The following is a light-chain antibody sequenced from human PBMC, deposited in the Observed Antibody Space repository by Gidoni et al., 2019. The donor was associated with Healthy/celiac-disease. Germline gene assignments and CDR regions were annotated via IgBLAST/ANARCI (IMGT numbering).Light chain of an antibody. Sequence: DIQLTQPQSSPSASVGDRVTIACRASQSISSYLNWYQQKPGKAPKPLIYAASRLPSGVSSRFSGIGSVTDFTLTISSLQPEDFATYYCQQSYSTPRTFGQGTKLEIK. CDR3: QQSYSTPRT. CDR1: QSISSY. CDR2: AAS. J-gene: IGKJ2*02. V-gene: IGKV1-39*01.